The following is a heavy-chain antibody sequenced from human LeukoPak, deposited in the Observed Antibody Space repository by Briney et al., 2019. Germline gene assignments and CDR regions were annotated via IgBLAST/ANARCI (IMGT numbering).Heavy chain of an antibody. CDR2: ISSSSSTI. CDR1: GFIFSSYV. V-gene: IGHV3-48*04. J-gene: IGHJ4*02. Sequence: GGSLRLSCAASGFIFSSYVMGWVRQAPGKGLEWVSYISSSSSTIYYADSVKGRFTISRDNAKNSLYLQMNSLRAEDMALYYCAKDRYSGYDDGFFDYWGQGTLVTVSS. CDR3: AKDRYSGYDDGFFDY. D-gene: IGHD5-12*01.